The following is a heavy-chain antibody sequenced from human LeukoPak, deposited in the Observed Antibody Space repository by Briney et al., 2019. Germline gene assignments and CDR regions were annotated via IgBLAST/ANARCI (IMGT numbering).Heavy chain of an antibody. CDR3: ARHPPYSGYDY. D-gene: IGHD5-12*01. CDR2: IYYSGST. CDR1: GGSISSYF. J-gene: IGHJ4*02. Sequence: SETLSLTCTVSGGSISSYFRSWIRPPPRGGLACIGYIYYSGSTNYNPSLKSRVTISVDTSKNQFSLKRSSVTAADTAVYYCARHPPYSGYDYWGQGTLVTVSS. V-gene: IGHV4-59*08.